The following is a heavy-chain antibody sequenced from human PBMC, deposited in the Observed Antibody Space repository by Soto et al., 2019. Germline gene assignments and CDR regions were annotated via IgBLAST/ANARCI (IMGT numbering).Heavy chain of an antibody. J-gene: IGHJ4*02. V-gene: IGHV4-30-2*01. CDR2: IYHSGST. CDR1: GGSFIGYC. CDR3: ARVPDR. Sequence: SETLSLTCAVDGGSFIGYCWSWIRQPPGKGLEWIGYIYHSGSTYYNPSLKSRVTISVDRSKNQFSLKLSSVTAADTAVYYCARVPDRWGQGTLVTVSS. D-gene: IGHD2-2*01.